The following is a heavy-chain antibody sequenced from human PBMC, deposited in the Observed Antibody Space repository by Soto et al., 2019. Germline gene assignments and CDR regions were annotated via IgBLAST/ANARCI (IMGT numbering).Heavy chain of an antibody. Sequence: PGGSLRLSCEASGFTFSDYYMSWIRQVPGHGLEWLSFISSSGSYIKYSDSMRGRLTVSRDNGKNSLYLQMHSLRVEDTAVYYCARLRVGVNWYFDLWGLGTMVPVSA. CDR2: ISSSGSYI. V-gene: IGHV3-11*06. CDR1: GFTFSDYY. D-gene: IGHD2-21*01. CDR3: ARLRVGVNWYFDL. J-gene: IGHJ2*01.